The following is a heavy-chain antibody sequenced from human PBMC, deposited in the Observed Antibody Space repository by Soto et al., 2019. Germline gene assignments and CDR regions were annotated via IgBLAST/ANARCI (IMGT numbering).Heavy chain of an antibody. CDR1: GFTFSSYG. V-gene: IGHV3-30*18. J-gene: IGHJ6*02. D-gene: IGHD6-19*01. CDR2: ISYDGSNK. CDR3: AKDREWLVSDYYYGMDV. Sequence: QVQLVESRGGVVQPGRSLRLSCAASGFTFSSYGMHWVRQAPGKGLEWVAVISYDGSNKYYADSVKGRFTISRDNSKNTLYLQMNSLRAEDTAVYYCAKDREWLVSDYYYGMDVWGQGTTVTVSS.